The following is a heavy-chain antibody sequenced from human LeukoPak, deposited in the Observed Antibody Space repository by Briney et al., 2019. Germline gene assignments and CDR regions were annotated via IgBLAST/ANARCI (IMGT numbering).Heavy chain of an antibody. CDR2: IIGSGRDT. V-gene: IGHV3-23*01. CDR3: ARQGEGSSWSDY. Sequence: GGSLRLSCTASGFTFSTYAMNWVRQAPGKRLEWVSSIIGSGRDTYYADSVRGRITISRDNSRNTLYLQMNSLRAEDTAVYYCARQGEGSSWSDYWGQGTLVTVSS. J-gene: IGHJ4*02. D-gene: IGHD6-13*01. CDR1: GFTFSTYA.